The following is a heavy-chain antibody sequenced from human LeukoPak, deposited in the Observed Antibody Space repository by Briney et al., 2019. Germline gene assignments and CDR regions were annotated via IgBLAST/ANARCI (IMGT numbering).Heavy chain of an antibody. J-gene: IGHJ4*02. CDR2: ISSSGSTI. CDR3: ARISPGYSSSWYGDNDY. Sequence: PGGSLRLSCAASGFTFSSYEMNWVRQAPGKGLEWVSYISSSGSTIYYADSVKGRFTISRDNAKNSLYLQMNSLRAEDTAVYYCARISPGYSSSWYGDNDYWGQRPLVTVSS. V-gene: IGHV3-48*03. CDR1: GFTFSSYE. D-gene: IGHD6-13*01.